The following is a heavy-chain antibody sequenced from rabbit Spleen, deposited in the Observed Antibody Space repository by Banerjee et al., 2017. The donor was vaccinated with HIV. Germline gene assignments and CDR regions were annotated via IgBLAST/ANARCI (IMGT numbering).Heavy chain of an antibody. V-gene: IGHV1S7*01. D-gene: IGHD4-1*01. CDR1: GFDFSSYS. CDR2: IYTGRGGT. J-gene: IGHJ6*01. Sequence: QSLEESGGDLVKPGASLTLTCTASGFDFSSYSMSWVRQAPGKGLEWIGAIYTGRGGTDYANWVNGRFTISSDNAQYTVDLQMNSLTAADTATYFCARYYIFYGMDLWGQGTLVTVS. CDR3: ARYYIFYGMDL.